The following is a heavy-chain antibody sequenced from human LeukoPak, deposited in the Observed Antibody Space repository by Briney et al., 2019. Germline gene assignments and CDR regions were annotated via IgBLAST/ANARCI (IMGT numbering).Heavy chain of an antibody. D-gene: IGHD6-19*01. J-gene: IGHJ4*02. Sequence: PSETLSLTCAVYGGSFSGYYWSWIRQPPGKGLEWIGEINHSGSTNYNPSLKSRVTMSVDTSKNQFSLKLSSVTAADTAVYYCARGVSSGWYVDYWGQGTLVTVSS. CDR3: ARGVSSGWYVDY. CDR1: GGSFSGYY. CDR2: INHSGST. V-gene: IGHV4-34*01.